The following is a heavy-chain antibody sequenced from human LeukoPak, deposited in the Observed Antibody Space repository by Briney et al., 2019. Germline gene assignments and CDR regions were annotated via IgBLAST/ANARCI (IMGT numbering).Heavy chain of an antibody. Sequence: SETLSLTCTVSGGSISSYYWSWIRQPPGKRLEWIGYIYTSGSTNYNPSLKSRVTISVDTSKNQFSLKLSSVTAADTAVYYCARRTWQLLDPWGQGTLVTVSS. CDR3: ARRTWQLLDP. CDR2: IYTSGST. V-gene: IGHV4-4*09. CDR1: GGSISSYY. J-gene: IGHJ5*02. D-gene: IGHD6-6*01.